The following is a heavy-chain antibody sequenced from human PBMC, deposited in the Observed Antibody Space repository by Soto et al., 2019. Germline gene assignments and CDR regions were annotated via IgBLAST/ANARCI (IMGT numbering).Heavy chain of an antibody. CDR1: GFAFRTYW. V-gene: IGHV3-7*01. CDR3: ARDSNDYGDYGWYFDL. D-gene: IGHD4-17*01. Sequence: EVQLVESGGGLVQPGGSLRLSCAASGFAFRTYWMSWVRQAPGKGLEWLADIKQDGSDTNYVDSVKGRFTISRDNAANSLYLQMNSLRAEDTAVYYCARDSNDYGDYGWYFDLWGRGTLVTVSS. J-gene: IGHJ2*01. CDR2: IKQDGSDT.